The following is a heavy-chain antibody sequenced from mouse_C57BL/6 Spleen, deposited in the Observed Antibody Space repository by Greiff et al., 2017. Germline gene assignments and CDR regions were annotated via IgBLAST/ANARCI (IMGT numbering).Heavy chain of an antibody. CDR1: GYTFTSYG. Sequence: QQSGAELARPGASVKLSCKASGYTFTSYGISWVKQSTGQGLEWIGEIYPRSGNTYYNEKFKGKATLTADKSSSTAYMELRSLTSEDSAVYFCAAPITTVERYYFDYWGQGTTLTVSS. CDR2: IYPRSGNT. CDR3: AAPITTVERYYFDY. D-gene: IGHD1-1*01. V-gene: IGHV1-81*01. J-gene: IGHJ2*01.